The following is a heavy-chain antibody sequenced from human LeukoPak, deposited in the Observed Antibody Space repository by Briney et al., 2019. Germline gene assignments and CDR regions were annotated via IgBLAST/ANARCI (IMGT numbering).Heavy chain of an antibody. CDR2: IYSGGST. CDR3: ARRGSTTGTNYRLAY. J-gene: IGHJ4*02. Sequence: GGSLRLSCAASGFTVSSNYMSWVRQAPGKGLEWVSVIYSGGSTYYADSVKGRFTISRDNSKNTLYLQMNSLRAEDTAVYYCARRGSTTGTNYRLAYWGQGTLVTVSS. D-gene: IGHD1-1*01. V-gene: IGHV3-53*01. CDR1: GFTVSSNY.